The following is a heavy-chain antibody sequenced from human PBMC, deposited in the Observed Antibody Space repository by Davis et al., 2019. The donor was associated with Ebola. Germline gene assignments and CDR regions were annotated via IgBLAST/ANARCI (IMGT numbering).Heavy chain of an antibody. J-gene: IGHJ4*02. D-gene: IGHD2-2*01. Sequence: GGSLRLSCAASGFTFSDYWMSWVRQAPGKGLEWVANIKQDGSEKYYVGSVKGRFTISRDNAKNSLYLQMNSLFAENTAVYYCFPTGSNLFDYRGQGTLVTVSS. CDR1: GFTFSDYW. CDR2: IKQDGSEK. V-gene: IGHV3-7*01. CDR3: FPTGSNLFDY.